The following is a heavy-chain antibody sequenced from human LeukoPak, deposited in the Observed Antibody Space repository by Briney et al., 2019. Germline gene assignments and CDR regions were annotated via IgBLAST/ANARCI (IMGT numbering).Heavy chain of an antibody. Sequence: GGSLRLSCGASGFTFSNYWMSWVRQAPGKGLEWVANIKPDGSEKYYVDSVKGRFSISRDNVRNALYLQMNSLRVGDTALYYCARGDFWSGDYTDAFDVWGQGTMVTVSS. V-gene: IGHV3-7*04. D-gene: IGHD3-3*01. J-gene: IGHJ3*01. CDR1: GFTFSNYW. CDR2: IKPDGSEK. CDR3: ARGDFWSGDYTDAFDV.